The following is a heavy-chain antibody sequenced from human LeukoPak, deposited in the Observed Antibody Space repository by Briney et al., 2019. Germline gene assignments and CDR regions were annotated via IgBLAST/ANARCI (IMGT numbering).Heavy chain of an antibody. CDR2: ISSSGSTI. D-gene: IGHD3-22*01. J-gene: IGHJ3*02. CDR1: GFTFSDYY. Sequence: GGSLRLSCAASGFTFSDYYMSWIRQASGKGLEWVSYISSSGSTIYYADSVKGRFTISRDNAKNSLYLQMNSLRAEDTAVYYCARDERPRTYYYDSSGYSDAFDIWGQGTMVTVSS. V-gene: IGHV3-11*01. CDR3: ARDERPRTYYYDSSGYSDAFDI.